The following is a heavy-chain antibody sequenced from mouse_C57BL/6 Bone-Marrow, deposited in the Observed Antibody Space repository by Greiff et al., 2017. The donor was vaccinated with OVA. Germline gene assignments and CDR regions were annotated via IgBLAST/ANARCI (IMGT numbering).Heavy chain of an antibody. Sequence: VQLQQSGAELVRPGSSVKLSCKASGYTFTSYWMHWVKQRPIQGLEWIGNIDPSDSETHYNQKFKDKATLTVDKSSSTASMQLSSLTSEDSAVYYCAVYYYGSDYFDYWGQGTTLTVSS. CDR2: IDPSDSET. CDR1: GYTFTSYW. D-gene: IGHD1-1*01. V-gene: IGHV1-52*01. CDR3: AVYYYGSDYFDY. J-gene: IGHJ2*01.